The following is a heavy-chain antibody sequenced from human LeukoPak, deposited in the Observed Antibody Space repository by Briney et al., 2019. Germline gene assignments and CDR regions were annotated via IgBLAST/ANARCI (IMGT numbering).Heavy chain of an antibody. D-gene: IGHD4-23*01. V-gene: IGHV4-59*12. J-gene: IGHJ6*03. CDR2: IYYSGST. Sequence: SETLSLTCTVSGGSISSYYWSWIRQPPGKGLEWIGYIYYSGSTNYNPSLKSRVTISVDTSKNQFSLKLSSVTAADTAMYYCAREVADYGGYYYYHYMDVWGKGTTVTISS. CDR3: AREVADYGGYYYYHYMDV. CDR1: GGSISSYY.